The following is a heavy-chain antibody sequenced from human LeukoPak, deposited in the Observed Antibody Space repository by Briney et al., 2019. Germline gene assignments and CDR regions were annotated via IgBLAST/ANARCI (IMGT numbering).Heavy chain of an antibody. CDR1: GFTFSSYA. D-gene: IGHD6-13*01. CDR2: ISYDGSNK. Sequence: GRSLRLSCAASGFTFSSYAMHWVRQAPGKGLEWVAVISYDGSNKYYADSVKGRFTISRDNSKNTLYLQMNSLRAEDTAVYYCARDGGIAAAGRFLYYMDVWGKGTTVTVSS. V-gene: IGHV3-30-3*01. CDR3: ARDGGIAAAGRFLYYMDV. J-gene: IGHJ6*03.